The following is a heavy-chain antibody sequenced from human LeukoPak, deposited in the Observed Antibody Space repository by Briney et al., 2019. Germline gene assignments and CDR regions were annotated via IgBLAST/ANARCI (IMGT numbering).Heavy chain of an antibody. Sequence: GGSLRLSCAASGSTFSSYAMSWVRQAPGKGLEWVSAISGSGGSTYYADSVKGRFTISRDNSKNTLYLQMNSLRAEDTAVYYCAKDASPMVRGPLDYWGQGTLVTVSS. V-gene: IGHV3-23*01. D-gene: IGHD3-10*01. J-gene: IGHJ4*02. CDR2: ISGSGGST. CDR3: AKDASPMVRGPLDY. CDR1: GSTFSSYA.